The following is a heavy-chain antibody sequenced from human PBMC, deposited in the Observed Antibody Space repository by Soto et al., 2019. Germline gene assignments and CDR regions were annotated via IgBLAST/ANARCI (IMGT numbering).Heavy chain of an antibody. V-gene: IGHV1-24*01. D-gene: IGHD3-10*01. Sequence: QVQLVQSVAEVKKPGASVKVSCKVSGYTLTELSMHWVRQAPGKGLEWMGRFDPEDGETIYAQKFQGRVTMTEDASTDPAYMDLSSLRSEDTAVYFCATGGSNIDAFDIWGQGTMVTVSS. J-gene: IGHJ3*02. CDR1: GYTLTELS. CDR2: FDPEDGET. CDR3: ATGGSNIDAFDI.